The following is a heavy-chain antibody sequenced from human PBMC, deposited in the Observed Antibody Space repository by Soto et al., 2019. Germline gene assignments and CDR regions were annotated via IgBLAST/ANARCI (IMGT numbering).Heavy chain of an antibody. CDR3: ARDKDRPQLGGNYYYIMDV. D-gene: IGHD3-3*02. Sequence: QVQVEQSGAEVKKPGSSVKVSCKASGGTFSTAAISWVRQAPGQGLEWMGGIMPIFRTADYAQKFQGRVTITADESTTPASLELRSLRSEDTAVYYCARDKDRPQLGGNYYYIMDVWGQGTTVTVSS. V-gene: IGHV1-69*12. CDR2: IMPIFRTA. J-gene: IGHJ6*02. CDR1: GGTFSTAA.